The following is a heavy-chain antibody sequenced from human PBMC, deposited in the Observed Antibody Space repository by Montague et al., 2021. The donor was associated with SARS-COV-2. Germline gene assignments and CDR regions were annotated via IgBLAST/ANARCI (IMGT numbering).Heavy chain of an antibody. D-gene: IGHD6-19*01. CDR1: GGATASHY. CDR3: ARGWAFDP. J-gene: IGHJ3*01. CDR2: VYYNGDT. Sequence: SETLSLTCTRSGGATASHYWNGIRRSPGKRPECIGYVYYNGDTKYNPSLQSRVTISIDTSKNQFSLRLDSVTAADTAVYFCARGWAFDPWGQGGLVTVSS. V-gene: IGHV4-59*08.